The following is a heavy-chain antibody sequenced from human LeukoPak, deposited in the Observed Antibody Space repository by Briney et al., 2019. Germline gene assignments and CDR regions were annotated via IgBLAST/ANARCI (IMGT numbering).Heavy chain of an antibody. CDR2: IIPILGIA. V-gene: IGHV1-69*04. CDR3: ARVGMKDSSGWLYFDY. Sequence: GASVKVSCKASGGTFSSYAISWVRQAPGQGLEWMGRIIPILGIANYAQKFQGRVTITADKSTSTAYMELSSLRSEDTAVYYCARVGMKDSSGWLYFDYWGQGTLVTVSS. CDR1: GGTFSSYA. D-gene: IGHD6-19*01. J-gene: IGHJ4*02.